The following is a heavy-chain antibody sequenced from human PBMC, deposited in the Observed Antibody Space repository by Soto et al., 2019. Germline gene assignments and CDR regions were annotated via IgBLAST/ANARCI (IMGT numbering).Heavy chain of an antibody. J-gene: IGHJ5*02. D-gene: IGHD3-3*01. V-gene: IGHV3-23*01. CDR2: ISGSGGST. Sequence: PVGSLRLSCAASGFTFSSYAMSWVRQAPGKGLEWVSAISGSGGSTYYADSVKGRFTISRDNSKNTLYLQMNSLRAEDTAVYYCAKDIRFLEWFDPWGQGTQVTVSS. CDR1: GFTFSSYA. CDR3: AKDIRFLEWFDP.